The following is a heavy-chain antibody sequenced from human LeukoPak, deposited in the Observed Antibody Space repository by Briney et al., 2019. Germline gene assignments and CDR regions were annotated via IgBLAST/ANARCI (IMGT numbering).Heavy chain of an antibody. CDR2: ISGSGGST. V-gene: IGHV3-23*01. CDR1: GFTFSSYA. Sequence: GALRLSCAASGFTFSSYAMSWVRQAPGKGLEGVSAISGSGGSTYYADSVKGRFTISRDNSKNTLYLQMNSLRAEDTAVYYCARDCGGGSCYGPYDAFDIWGQGTMVTVSS. J-gene: IGHJ3*02. CDR3: ARDCGGGSCYGPYDAFDI. D-gene: IGHD2-15*01.